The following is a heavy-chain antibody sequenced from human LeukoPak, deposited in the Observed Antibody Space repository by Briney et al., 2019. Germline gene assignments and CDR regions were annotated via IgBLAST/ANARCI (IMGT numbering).Heavy chain of an antibody. CDR1: DYSITSGDY. D-gene: IGHD5/OR15-5a*01. CDR2: IYNSVST. V-gene: IGHV4-38-2*01. CDR3: ARNMSTEGWFDS. J-gene: IGHJ5*01. Sequence: SETLSLTCVVSDYSITSGDYWAWIRQPPGKGLEWIGSIYNSVSTSYNPSLKSRVTMSVDPSKNQFSLNLRSATAADTAVYFCARNMSTEGWFDSWGRGTLVTVSS.